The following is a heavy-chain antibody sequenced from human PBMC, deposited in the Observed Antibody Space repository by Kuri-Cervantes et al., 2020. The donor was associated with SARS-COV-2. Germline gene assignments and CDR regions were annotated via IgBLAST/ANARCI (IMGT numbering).Heavy chain of an antibody. V-gene: IGHV3-30*04. CDR3: ARENFDWLLMGNYYYMDV. CDR1: GFTYSSNA. Sequence: GGSLRLSCAASGFTYSSNAMHWARQAPGKGLEWVAVISYDGSDKIYADSVKGRFTISRDNSKNTLYLQMNSLRAEDTAVYYCARENFDWLLMGNYYYMDVWGKGTTVT. CDR2: ISYDGSDK. J-gene: IGHJ6*03. D-gene: IGHD3-9*01.